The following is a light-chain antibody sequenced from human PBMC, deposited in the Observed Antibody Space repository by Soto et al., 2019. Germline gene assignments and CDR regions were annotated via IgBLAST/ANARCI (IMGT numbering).Light chain of an antibody. CDR2: DVS. Sequence: QSVLTQPRSVSGSPGQSVTIPCTGASSDVGGYNYVSWYQQHPGKAPKLMIYDVSKRPSGVPDRFSGSKSGNTASLTISGLQTEDEADYFCTSSTSGSLYVFGTGTKVTVL. CDR1: SSDVGGYNY. V-gene: IGLV2-11*01. J-gene: IGLJ1*01. CDR3: TSSTSGSLYV.